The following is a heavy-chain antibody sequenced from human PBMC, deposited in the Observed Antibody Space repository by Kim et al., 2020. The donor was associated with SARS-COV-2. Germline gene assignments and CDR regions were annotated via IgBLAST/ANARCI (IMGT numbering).Heavy chain of an antibody. CDR3: ARGRYSSSWYGPHWYFDL. D-gene: IGHD6-13*01. CDR1: GGSFSGYY. V-gene: IGHV4-34*01. Sequence: SETLSLTCAVYGGSFSGYYWSWIHQPPGKGLEWIGEINHSGSTNYNPSLKSRVTISVDTSKNQFSLKLSSVTAADTAVYYCARGRYSSSWYGPHWYFDLWGRGTLVTVSS. CDR2: INHSGST. J-gene: IGHJ2*01.